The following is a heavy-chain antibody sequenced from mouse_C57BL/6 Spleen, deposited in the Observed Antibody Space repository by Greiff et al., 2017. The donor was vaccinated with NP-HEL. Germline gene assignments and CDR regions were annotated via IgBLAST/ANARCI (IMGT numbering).Heavy chain of an antibody. J-gene: IGHJ4*01. CDR2: ISDGGSYT. CDR1: GFTFSSYA. Sequence: DVQLVESGGGLVKPGGSLKLSCAASGFTFSSYAMSWVRQTPEKRLEWVATISDGGSYTYYPDNVKGRFTISRDNAKNNLYLQMSHLKSEDTAMYYCARDRDDYGDYAMDYWGQGTSVTVSS. D-gene: IGHD2-4*01. CDR3: ARDRDDYGDYAMDY. V-gene: IGHV5-4*01.